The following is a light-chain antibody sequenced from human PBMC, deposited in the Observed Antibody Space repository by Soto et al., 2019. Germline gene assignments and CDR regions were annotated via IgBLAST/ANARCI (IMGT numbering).Light chain of an antibody. V-gene: IGKV3-15*01. Sequence: EVVMTQSPATLSVSPGERVTLSCRASQSVFSSLAWFQQKPGQAPRLLIYGAGTRPIGIPARFSGSGSGTEFTLTISSLQSEDFAVYYCQVRTDWPPFKYTFGQGTKLEVK. CDR3: QVRTDWPPFKYT. CDR2: GAG. CDR1: QSVFSS. J-gene: IGKJ2*01.